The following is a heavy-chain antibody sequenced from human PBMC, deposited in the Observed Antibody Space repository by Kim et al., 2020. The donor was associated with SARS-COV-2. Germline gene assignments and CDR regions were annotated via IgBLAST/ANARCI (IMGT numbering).Heavy chain of an antibody. CDR3: ARTGGGYDDLPHINWFDP. CDR1: GYTFTSYA. J-gene: IGHJ5*02. V-gene: IGHV7-4-1*02. CDR2: INTNTGNP. D-gene: IGHD5-12*01. Sequence: ASVKVSCKASGYTFTSYAMNWVRQAPGQGLEWMGWINTNTGNPTYAQGFTGRFVFSLDTSVSTAYLQISSLKAEDTAVYYCARTGGGYDDLPHINWFDPWGQGTLVTVSS.